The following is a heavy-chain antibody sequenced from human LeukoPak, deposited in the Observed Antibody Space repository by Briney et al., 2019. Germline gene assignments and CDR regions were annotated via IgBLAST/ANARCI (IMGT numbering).Heavy chain of an antibody. CDR1: GYSFSSYW. V-gene: IGHV5-51*01. Sequence: GESLKISCKGSGYSFSSYWIGWVRQMPGKGLEWIGIIYPGDSDTTYSPSFQGQVTISADKSISTAYLQWSSLKASDTAMYYCARHRSAAAGTFWFDYWGQGTLVTVSS. CDR3: ARHRSAAAGTFWFDY. D-gene: IGHD6-13*01. CDR2: IYPGDSDT. J-gene: IGHJ4*02.